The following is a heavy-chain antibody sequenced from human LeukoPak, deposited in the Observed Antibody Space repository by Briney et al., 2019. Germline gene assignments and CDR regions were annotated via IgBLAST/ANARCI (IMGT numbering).Heavy chain of an antibody. D-gene: IGHD6-13*01. J-gene: IGHJ6*02. V-gene: IGHV5-51*01. Sequence: GESLKISCKGSGYSFTSYWIGWVRQMPGKGLEWMGIIYPGDSDTRYSPSFQGQVTISADKSISTAYLQWSSLKASDTAMYYCARETAAAGPWGGYYYGMDVWGQGTTVTVSS. CDR1: GYSFTSYW. CDR2: IYPGDSDT. CDR3: ARETAAAGPWGGYYYGMDV.